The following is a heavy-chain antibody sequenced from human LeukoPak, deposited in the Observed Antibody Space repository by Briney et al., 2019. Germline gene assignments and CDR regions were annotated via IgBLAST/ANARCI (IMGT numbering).Heavy chain of an antibody. CDR2: IKSKTDGGTT. Sequence: GGSLRLSCAASGFTFSSYSMNWVHQAPGKGLEWVGRIKSKTDGGTTDYGAPVKGRFIISRDDSKNTLYLQMNGLKIEDTAVYYCITDPGEWEPIWGQGTMVTVSS. J-gene: IGHJ3*02. D-gene: IGHD1-26*01. CDR1: GFTFSSYS. CDR3: ITDPGEWEPI. V-gene: IGHV3-15*01.